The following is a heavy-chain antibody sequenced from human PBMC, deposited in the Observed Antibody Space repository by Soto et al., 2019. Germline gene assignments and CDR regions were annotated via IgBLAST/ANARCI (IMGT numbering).Heavy chain of an antibody. CDR1: GFTFSTSA. D-gene: IGHD2-2*01. CDR2: ISGSGADT. Sequence: GGSLRLSCAASGFTFSTSAMSWVRQAPGMGLEWVSAISGSGADTYYADSVKGRFIISKDTSQNTLYLQMSSLRAEDTAIYYCAKRLFCSSTKCYGFDSWGLGTLVTVSS. V-gene: IGHV3-23*01. CDR3: AKRLFCSSTKCYGFDS. J-gene: IGHJ4*02.